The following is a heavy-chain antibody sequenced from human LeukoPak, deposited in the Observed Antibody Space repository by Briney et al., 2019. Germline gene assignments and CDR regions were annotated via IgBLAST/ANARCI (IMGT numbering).Heavy chain of an antibody. Sequence: GGSLRLSCAASGFTLSSYWMHWVRQAPGKGLAWVSCINSDGTSRYYADSVKGRFTISRDNAKNTLYLQMNSLRAEDTAVYYCARDRGSGWYFDYWGQGTLVTVSS. D-gene: IGHD6-19*01. CDR1: GFTLSSYW. CDR2: INSDGTSR. CDR3: ARDRGSGWYFDY. J-gene: IGHJ4*02. V-gene: IGHV3-74*01.